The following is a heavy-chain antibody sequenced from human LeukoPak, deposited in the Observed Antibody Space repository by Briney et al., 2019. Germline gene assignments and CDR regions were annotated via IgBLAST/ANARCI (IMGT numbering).Heavy chain of an antibody. CDR2: ISGYNGNT. V-gene: IGHV1-18*01. CDR3: ARDSRVRDGYNSNY. CDR1: GYRFTSYG. D-gene: IGHD5-24*01. J-gene: IGHJ4*02. Sequence: ASVKVSCKASGYRFTSYGISWVRQAPGQGLEWMGWISGYNGNTNYAQKLQGRVTMTTDTSTSTAYMELRSLRSDDTAVYYCARDSRVRDGYNSNYWGQGTLVTVSS.